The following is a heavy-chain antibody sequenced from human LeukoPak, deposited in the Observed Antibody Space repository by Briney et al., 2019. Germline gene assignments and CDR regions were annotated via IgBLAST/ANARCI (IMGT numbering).Heavy chain of an antibody. D-gene: IGHD3-9*01. CDR2: ISSSGSTI. CDR1: GFTFSDYY. V-gene: IGHV3-11*01. Sequence: GGSLRLSCAASGFTFSDYYMSWIRQAPGKGLEWVSYISSSGSTIYYADSVKGRFTISRDNAKNSLNLQMNSLRAEDTAVYYCARESYDILTGWDYYYYGMDVWGQGTTVTVSS. J-gene: IGHJ6*02. CDR3: ARESYDILTGWDYYYYGMDV.